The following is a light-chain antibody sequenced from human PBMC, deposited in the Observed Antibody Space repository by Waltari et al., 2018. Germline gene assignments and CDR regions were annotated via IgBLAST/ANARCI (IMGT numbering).Light chain of an antibody. CDR2: GNS. Sequence: QSVLTQPPSVSGAPGQRVTISCTGSSSNIGAGYDVHWYQQLPGTAPKLLIYGNSNRPAGVPERVSGSKSGTSASLAITGLQADDEADYYCQSYDSSPSAWVFGGGTKLTVL. J-gene: IGLJ3*02. CDR1: SSNIGAGYD. CDR3: QSYDSSPSAWV. V-gene: IGLV1-40*01.